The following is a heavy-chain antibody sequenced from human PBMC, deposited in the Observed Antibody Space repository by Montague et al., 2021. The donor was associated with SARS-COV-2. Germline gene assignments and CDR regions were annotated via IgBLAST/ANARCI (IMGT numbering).Heavy chain of an antibody. CDR1: GDSITSKTHY. CDR3: ARDSPHFDFWRGHYGDKYYMDI. CDR2: LLTSGAT. Sequence: TLSLTCTVSGDSITSKTHYWAWVRQPAGKGLERSGRLLTSGATNFNPSLKSRLTISRDTSKNEFCLKLSSVTAADTAVYYCARDSPHFDFWRGHYGDKYYMDIWGKGTTVTVS. D-gene: IGHD3-3*01. V-gene: IGHV4-61*02. J-gene: IGHJ6*03.